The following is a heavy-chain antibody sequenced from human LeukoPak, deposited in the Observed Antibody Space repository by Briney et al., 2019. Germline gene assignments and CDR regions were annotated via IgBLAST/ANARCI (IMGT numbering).Heavy chain of an antibody. D-gene: IGHD2-15*01. CDR3: AREPYCSGGSCYSVFAFDI. V-gene: IGHV4-31*03. CDR2: IYYSGST. Sequence: SETLSLTCTVSGGSISRGGYYWSWIRQHPGKGLEWIGYIYYSGSTYYNPSLKSRVTISVDTSKNQFSLKLSSVTAADTAVYYCAREPYCSGGSCYSVFAFDIWGQGTMVTVSS. CDR1: GGSISRGGYY. J-gene: IGHJ3*02.